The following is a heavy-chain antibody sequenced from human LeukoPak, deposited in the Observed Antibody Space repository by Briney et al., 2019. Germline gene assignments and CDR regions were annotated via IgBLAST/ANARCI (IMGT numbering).Heavy chain of an antibody. CDR3: ARVPDSSGYYHLFDY. J-gene: IGHJ4*02. CDR2: INHSGST. CDR1: GGSFSDYS. D-gene: IGHD3-22*01. V-gene: IGHV4-34*01. Sequence: SETLSLTCAVYGGSFSDYSWSWIRQPPGKGLEWIGEINHSGSTNYNPSLKSRVTISVDRSKNQFSLKLSSVTAADTAVYYCARVPDSSGYYHLFDYWGQGTLVTVSS.